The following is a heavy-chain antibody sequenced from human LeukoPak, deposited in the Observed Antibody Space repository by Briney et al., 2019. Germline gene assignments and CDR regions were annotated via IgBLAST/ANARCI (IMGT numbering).Heavy chain of an antibody. V-gene: IGHV1-2*06. CDR2: INPNGGGT. J-gene: IGHJ4*02. D-gene: IGHD3-22*01. Sequence: ASVKVSCKASGYTFTGYYMHWVRQAPGQGLEWMGRINPNGGGTNYAQKFQGRVTMTRDTSISTAYMELSRLRSDDTAVYYCARGGRYYDSSGYSGSIDYWGQGTLVTVSS. CDR3: ARGGRYYDSSGYSGSIDY. CDR1: GYTFTGYY.